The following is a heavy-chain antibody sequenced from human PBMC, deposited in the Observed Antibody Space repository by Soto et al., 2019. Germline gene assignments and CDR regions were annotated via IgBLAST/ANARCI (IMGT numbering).Heavy chain of an antibody. CDR3: ARFRGGITRTDNPYYFDY. J-gene: IGHJ4*02. D-gene: IGHD1-20*01. Sequence: SETLSLTCAVYGGSFSGYYWSWIRQPPGKGLEWIGEINHSGSTNYNPSLKSRVTISVDTSKNQFSLKLSSVTAADTAVYYCARFRGGITRTDNPYYFDYWGQGTLVTVSS. CDR2: INHSGST. CDR1: GGSFSGYY. V-gene: IGHV4-34*01.